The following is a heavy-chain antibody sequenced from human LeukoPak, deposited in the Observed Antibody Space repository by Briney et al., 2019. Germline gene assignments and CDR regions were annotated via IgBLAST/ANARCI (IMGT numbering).Heavy chain of an antibody. V-gene: IGHV6-1*01. CDR1: GDSVSSNSAA. J-gene: IGHJ6*03. D-gene: IGHD6-13*01. CDR3: ARDSAIAAAGISYYYYYYMDV. CDR2: TYYRSKWYN. Sequence: SQTLSLTCAISGDSVSSNSAAWNWIRQSPSRGLEWLGRTYYRSKWYNDYAVSVKSRITINPDTSKNQFSLQLNSVTPEDTAVYYCARDSAIAAAGISYYYYYYMDVWSKGTTVTVSS.